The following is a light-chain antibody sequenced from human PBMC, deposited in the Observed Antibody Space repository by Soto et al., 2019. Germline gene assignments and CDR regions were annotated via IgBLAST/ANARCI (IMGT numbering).Light chain of an antibody. CDR1: SSDVGGYNY. J-gene: IGLJ2*01. CDR2: DVS. Sequence: QSALTQPRSVSGSPGQSVTISCTGTSSDVGGYNYVSWYQQHPGKAPKLMIYDVSKRPSGVPDRFSGSKSGNTASLTILGVQAEDEADYYCCSYAGSYTFVFGGGTKVTVL. CDR3: CSYAGSYTFV. V-gene: IGLV2-11*01.